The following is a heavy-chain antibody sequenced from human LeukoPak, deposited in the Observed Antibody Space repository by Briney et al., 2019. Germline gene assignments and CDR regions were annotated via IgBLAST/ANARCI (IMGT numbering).Heavy chain of an antibody. D-gene: IGHD2-8*01. CDR2: IKEDGSEK. V-gene: IGHV3-7*03. CDR3: ARNGAPRI. J-gene: IGHJ3*02. Sequence: PGGSLRLSCAASGFTFSSYAMHWVRQAPGKGLEWVAQIKEDGSEKYYVDSVKGRFTISRENAKNSLYLQMNSLRGEDTAVYYCARNGAPRIWGQGTMVTVSS. CDR1: GFTFSSYA.